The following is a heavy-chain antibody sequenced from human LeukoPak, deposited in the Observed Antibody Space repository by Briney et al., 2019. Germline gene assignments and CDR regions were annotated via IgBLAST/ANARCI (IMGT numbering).Heavy chain of an antibody. Sequence: GASVKVSCKASGGTFSSYAISWVRQAPGQGLEWMGEIIPIFGTANYAQKFQGRVTITADESTSTAYMELSSLRSEDTAVYYCARDLAGRWNAFDYWGQGTLVTVSS. CDR1: GGTFSSYA. CDR3: ARDLAGRWNAFDY. CDR2: IIPIFGTA. J-gene: IGHJ4*02. D-gene: IGHD1-1*01. V-gene: IGHV1-69*13.